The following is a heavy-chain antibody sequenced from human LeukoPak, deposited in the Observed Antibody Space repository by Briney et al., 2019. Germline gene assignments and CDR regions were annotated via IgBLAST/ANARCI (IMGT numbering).Heavy chain of an antibody. CDR2: IYPGNSDT. Sequence: GESLKISCKGSGYSFTSYWIGWVRQMPGKGLEWMGIIYPGNSDTRYSPSFQGQVTISVDKSISTAYLQWSSLKASDTAMYYCARCIAVAGTCYFDYWGQGTLVAVSS. D-gene: IGHD6-19*01. CDR3: ARCIAVAGTCYFDY. J-gene: IGHJ4*02. V-gene: IGHV5-51*01. CDR1: GYSFTSYW.